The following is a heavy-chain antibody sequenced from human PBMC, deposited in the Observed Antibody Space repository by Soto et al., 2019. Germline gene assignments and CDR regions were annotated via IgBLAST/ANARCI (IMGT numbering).Heavy chain of an antibody. CDR1: EDTFRNYA. D-gene: IGHD3-22*01. Sequence: QVELVQSGAEVKKPGSSVKVSCQASEDTFRNYAISWVRQAPGQGLEWMGGIIPISGTANSAQKFQGRVTITADTSANTVDLELSSLRSEDTAVYYCASTKYDSSAYYYWYLGLWGRGTLVTVSS. CDR2: IIPISGTA. J-gene: IGHJ2*01. CDR3: ASTKYDSSAYYYWYLGL. V-gene: IGHV1-69*06.